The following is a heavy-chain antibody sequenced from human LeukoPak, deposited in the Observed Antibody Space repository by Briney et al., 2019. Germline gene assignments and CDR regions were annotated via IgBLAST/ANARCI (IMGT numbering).Heavy chain of an antibody. CDR2: ISSSSYI. CDR3: ARDRMREQNFDY. V-gene: IGHV3-21*01. J-gene: IGHJ4*02. CDR1: GFTFSSYS. Sequence: TGGSLRLSCAASGFTFSSYSMNWVRQAPGKGLEWVSSISSSSYIYYADSVKGRFTISRDNAKNSLYLQMNSLRAEDTAVYYCARDRMREQNFDYWGQGTLVTVSS. D-gene: IGHD1-26*01.